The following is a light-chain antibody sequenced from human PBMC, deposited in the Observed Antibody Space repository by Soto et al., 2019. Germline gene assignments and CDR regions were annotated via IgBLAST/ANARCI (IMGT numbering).Light chain of an antibody. J-gene: IGKJ1*01. CDR1: QSISSL. V-gene: IGKV1-5*03. CDR3: QQYNSYSWT. CDR2: KAS. Sequence: DIQMTQSPSTLSASVGDRVTITCRASQSISSLLAWYHHKPGKAPKLLIYKASSLESGVPSRFSGSGSGTEFTLTISSLQPDDFATYYCQQYNSYSWTFGQGTKVDIK.